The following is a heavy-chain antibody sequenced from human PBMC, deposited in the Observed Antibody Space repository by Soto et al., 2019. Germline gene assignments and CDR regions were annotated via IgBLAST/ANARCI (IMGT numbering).Heavy chain of an antibody. J-gene: IGHJ6*02. Sequence: PGGSLRLSCAASGFTFSSYAMHWVRQAPGKGLEWVAVISYDGSNKYYADSVKGRFTISRDNSKNTLYLQMNSLRAEDTAVYYCARDLVPAATSYYYYYYGMDVWGQGTTVTVSS. V-gene: IGHV3-30-3*01. CDR2: ISYDGSNK. CDR3: ARDLVPAATSYYYYYYGMDV. CDR1: GFTFSSYA. D-gene: IGHD2-2*01.